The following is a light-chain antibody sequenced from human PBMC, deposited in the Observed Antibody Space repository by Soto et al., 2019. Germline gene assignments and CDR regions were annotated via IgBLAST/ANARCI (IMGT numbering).Light chain of an antibody. CDR3: QQRSNWPPIT. CDR1: QSVSDY. V-gene: IGKV3-11*01. J-gene: IGKJ5*01. CDR2: AAS. Sequence: EIVLTQSPATLSLSPGERATLSCRASQSVSDYLAWYQQKPGQAPRLLIYAASTRATGIPARFSGSGSGTEFTLTISSLEPEDAAVYYCQQRSNWPPITFGQGTRLEIK.